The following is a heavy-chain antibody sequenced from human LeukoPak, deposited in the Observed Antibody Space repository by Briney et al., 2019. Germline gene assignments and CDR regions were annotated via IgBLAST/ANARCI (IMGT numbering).Heavy chain of an antibody. V-gene: IGHV1-69*13. CDR3: ARDPEPAAAGIYYFDY. CDR2: IIPLFVTA. Sequence: ASVKVSCKASGGIFTNDAFSWMRQAPGQGLEWLGGIIPLFVTAHYAQKFQGRVTITADESTSTAYMELRSLRSEDTAVYYCARDPEPAAAGIYYFDYWGQGTLVTVSS. J-gene: IGHJ4*02. CDR1: GGIFTNDA. D-gene: IGHD6-13*01.